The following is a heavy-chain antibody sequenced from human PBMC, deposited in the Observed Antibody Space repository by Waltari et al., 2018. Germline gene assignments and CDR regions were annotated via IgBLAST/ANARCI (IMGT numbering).Heavy chain of an antibody. J-gene: IGHJ4*02. CDR2: IKEDGSEK. Sequence: EVRLVESGGGLVQPGGSLRLSCAASGITFRRNWRSGVPQAPGKGLEWVANIKEDGSEKYYVASVKGRFTISRDNAKNSLYLQMSSLKAEDTAVYYCATLDFSGGDYFDYWGQGTLVTVSP. CDR1: GITFRRNW. D-gene: IGHD6-19*01. V-gene: IGHV3-7*01. CDR3: ATLDFSGGDYFDY.